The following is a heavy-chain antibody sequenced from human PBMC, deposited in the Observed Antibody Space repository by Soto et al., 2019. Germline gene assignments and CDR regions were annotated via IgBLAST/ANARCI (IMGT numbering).Heavy chain of an antibody. V-gene: IGHV3-72*01. CDR1: GLIFSDYH. J-gene: IGHJ6*02. D-gene: IGHD6-6*01. Sequence: EVQLVESGGGLVQPGGSLRLSCAASGLIFSDYHMDWVRQAPGKGLEWVGRIRSKANSYTTEYAASVKGRFTISRDASKNALYLQMNSLKSEDTAVYYCAMLGGSSGGSSGIDVGGQGKTVSVPS. CDR2: IRSKANSYTT. CDR3: AMLGGSSGGSSGIDV.